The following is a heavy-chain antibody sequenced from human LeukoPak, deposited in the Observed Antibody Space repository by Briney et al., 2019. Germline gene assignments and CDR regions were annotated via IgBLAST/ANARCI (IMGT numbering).Heavy chain of an antibody. CDR2: INPNSGGT. CDR3: ATNRMVRGVSPTAPRYYYYYMDV. CDR1: GYTFTGYY. Sequence: ASVKVSCKASGYTFTGYYMHWVRQAPGQGLEWMGWINPNSGGTNYAQKFQGRVTITADKSTSTAYMELSSLRSEDTAVYYWATNRMVRGVSPTAPRYYYYYMDVWGKGTTVTVSS. D-gene: IGHD3-10*01. V-gene: IGHV1-2*02. J-gene: IGHJ6*03.